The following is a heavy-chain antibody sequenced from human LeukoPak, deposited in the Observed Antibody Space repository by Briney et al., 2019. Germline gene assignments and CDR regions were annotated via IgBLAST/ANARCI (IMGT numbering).Heavy chain of an antibody. CDR3: ARDQDGSGSYYRSGHHY. CDR2: ISYDGSNK. CDR1: GFTFSSYA. V-gene: IGHV3-30-3*01. J-gene: IGHJ4*02. Sequence: GGSLTLSCAASGFTFSSYAMHWVRQAPAKGLELVAVISYDGSNKYYADSVKGRFTISSDNSKNTLYPQMNSLRAEATAVYYCARDQDGSGSYYRSGHHYWGQGTLVTVSS. D-gene: IGHD3-10*01.